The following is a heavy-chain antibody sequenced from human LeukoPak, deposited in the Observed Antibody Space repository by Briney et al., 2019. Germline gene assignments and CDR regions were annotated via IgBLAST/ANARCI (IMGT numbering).Heavy chain of an antibody. Sequence: ASETLSLTCAVSGGSISSYYWSWIRQPPGKGLEWIGYIYYSGSTNYNPSLKSRVTISVDTSKNQFSLKLSSVTAADTAVYYCARERGNSGAADYWGQGTLVTVSS. CDR3: ARERGNSGAADY. D-gene: IGHD2-15*01. V-gene: IGHV4-59*01. CDR1: GGSISSYY. CDR2: IYYSGST. J-gene: IGHJ4*02.